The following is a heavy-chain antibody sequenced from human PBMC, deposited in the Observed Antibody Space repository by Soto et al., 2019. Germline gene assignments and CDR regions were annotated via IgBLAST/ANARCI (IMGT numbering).Heavy chain of an antibody. Sequence: GGSLRLSCAASGFTFSDYYMSWIRQAPGKGLEWVSYISSSGSTIYYADSEKGRFTISRDNAKNSLYLQMNSLRAEDTAVYYCARRGYCSSTSCYASGGGYYYYYMDVWGKGTTVTVSS. V-gene: IGHV3-11*01. D-gene: IGHD2-2*01. J-gene: IGHJ6*03. CDR2: ISSSGSTI. CDR1: GFTFSDYY. CDR3: ARRGYCSSTSCYASGGGYYYYYMDV.